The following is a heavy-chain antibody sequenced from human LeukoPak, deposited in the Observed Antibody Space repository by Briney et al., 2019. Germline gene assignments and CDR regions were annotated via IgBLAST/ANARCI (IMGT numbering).Heavy chain of an antibody. V-gene: IGHV3-30*18. CDR1: GFTFSNYW. CDR2: ISYDGSNK. D-gene: IGHD2-2*01. CDR3: AKDYCSSTSCYNFDY. J-gene: IGHJ4*02. Sequence: GALRLSCAASGFTFSNYWMSWVRKAPGKGLEWVAVISYDGSNKYYADSVKGRFTISRDNSKNTLYLQMNSLRAEDTAVYYCAKDYCSSTSCYNFDYWGQGTLVTVSS.